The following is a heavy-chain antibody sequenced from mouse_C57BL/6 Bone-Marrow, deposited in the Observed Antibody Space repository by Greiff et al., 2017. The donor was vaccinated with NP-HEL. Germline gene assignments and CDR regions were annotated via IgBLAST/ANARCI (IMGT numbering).Heavy chain of an antibody. D-gene: IGHD2-2*01. Sequence: EVKLVESGGDLVKPGGSLKLSCAASGFTFSSYGMSWVRQTPDKRLEWVATISSGGSYTYYPDSVKGRFTISRANAKTTLYLQMSSLKSEDTAMYYCARRGMVTTYDYWGQGTTLTVSS. V-gene: IGHV5-6*02. CDR2: ISSGGSYT. J-gene: IGHJ2*01. CDR3: ARRGMVTTYDY. CDR1: GFTFSSYG.